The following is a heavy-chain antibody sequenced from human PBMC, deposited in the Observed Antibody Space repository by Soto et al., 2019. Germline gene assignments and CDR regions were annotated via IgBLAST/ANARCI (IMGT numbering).Heavy chain of an antibody. CDR2: ISDSGTKT. CDR1: GFSITDYA. Sequence: GGSLRLSCSASGFSITDYAMSWVRQAPGKGLEWVSSISDSGTKTFYGDSVKGRFAISRDTSKNTVYMQMNNLRAEDTALYYCAKDGIRKDDYWGQGTVVTVSS. V-gene: IGHV3-23*01. CDR3: AKDGIRKDDY. J-gene: IGHJ4*02.